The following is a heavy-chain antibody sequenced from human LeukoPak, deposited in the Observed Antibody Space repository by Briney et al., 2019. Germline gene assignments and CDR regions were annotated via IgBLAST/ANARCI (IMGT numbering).Heavy chain of an antibody. CDR2: IYYSGST. V-gene: IGHV4-61*01. D-gene: IGHD3-22*01. CDR1: AASGSSGCYY. J-gene: IGHJ5*02. Sequence: PSETLSLTCTVSAASGSSGCYYWSWIRQPPGKGLEWIGYIYYSGSTNYNPSLKSRVTISVDTSKNQFSLKLSSVTAADTAVYYCARGGRDYDSSGYYYPWGQGTLVTVSS. CDR3: ARGGRDYDSSGYYYP.